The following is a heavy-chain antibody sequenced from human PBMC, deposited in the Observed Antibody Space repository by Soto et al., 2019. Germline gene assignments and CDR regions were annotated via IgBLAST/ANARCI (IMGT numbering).Heavy chain of an antibody. D-gene: IGHD1-26*01. Sequence: ASVKVSCKASGYTFTSYGINWVRQAPGQGLEWMGWISAYSSNTDYAQKLQGRVTMTTDTSTSTAYMELRSLRSDDTAVYYCLVGSPALDYWGQGTLVTVSS. J-gene: IGHJ4*02. CDR1: GYTFTSYG. V-gene: IGHV1-18*01. CDR2: ISAYSSNT. CDR3: LVGSPALDY.